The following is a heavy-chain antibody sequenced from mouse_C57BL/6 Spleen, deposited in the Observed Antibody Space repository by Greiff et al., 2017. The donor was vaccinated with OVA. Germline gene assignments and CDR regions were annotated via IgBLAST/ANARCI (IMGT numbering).Heavy chain of an antibody. J-gene: IGHJ2*01. D-gene: IGHD3-1*01. Sequence: EVKLMESGPGLVKPSQSLSLTCSVTGYSITSGYYWNWIRQFPGNKLEWMGYISYDGSNNYNPSLKNRISITRDTSKNQFFLKLNSVTTEDTATYYCARDQLAYYFDYWGQGTTLTVSS. V-gene: IGHV3-6*01. CDR3: ARDQLAYYFDY. CDR1: GYSITSGYY. CDR2: ISYDGSN.